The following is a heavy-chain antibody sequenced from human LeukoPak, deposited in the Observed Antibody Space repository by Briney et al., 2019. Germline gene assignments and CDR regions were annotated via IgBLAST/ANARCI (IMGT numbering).Heavy chain of an antibody. J-gene: IGHJ4*02. D-gene: IGHD3-22*01. CDR1: GFTFNSYH. CDR2: ITSSSSYT. V-gene: IGHV3-21*01. CDR3: AKGGGYYDSRLDY. Sequence: GGSLRLSCAASGFTFNSYHMNWVRQAPGKGLEWVSSITSSSSYTYYAESVKGRFTISRDNSKNTLYLQMKSLRAEDTAVYYCAKGGGYYDSRLDYWGQGTLVTVSS.